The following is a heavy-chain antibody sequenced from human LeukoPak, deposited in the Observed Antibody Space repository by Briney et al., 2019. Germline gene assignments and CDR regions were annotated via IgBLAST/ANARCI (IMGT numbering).Heavy chain of an antibody. J-gene: IGHJ4*02. V-gene: IGHV1-2*02. Sequence: ASVKVSCTASGYSFTDYYLHWVRQAPGQGLEWMGWINPKSGGTKYAQKFQGRVTMTRDTSINTAYMELSRLRSDDTAVYYCARDGPGEKSNFDFWGQGTLVTVSS. CDR2: INPKSGGT. CDR3: ARDGPGEKSNFDF. CDR1: GYSFTDYY. D-gene: IGHD1-26*01.